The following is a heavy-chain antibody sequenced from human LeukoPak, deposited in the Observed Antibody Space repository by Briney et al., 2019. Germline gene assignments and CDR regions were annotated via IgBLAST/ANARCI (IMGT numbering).Heavy chain of an antibody. CDR1: GFILSSYD. CDR2: IRDDGNTK. J-gene: IGHJ4*02. Sequence: GGSLRLSCAASGFILSSYDMHWVRQAPGKGLEGAAFIRDDGNTKNYPDSVKGRFTISRDSCKNTLYLQMNSLRAEDTAVYYCASAPYTSHLYRDSWGQGTLVTVSS. V-gene: IGHV3-30*02. D-gene: IGHD2-2*01. CDR3: ASAPYTSHLYRDS.